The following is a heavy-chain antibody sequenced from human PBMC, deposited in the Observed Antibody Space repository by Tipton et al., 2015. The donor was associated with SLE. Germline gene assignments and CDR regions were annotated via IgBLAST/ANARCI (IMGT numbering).Heavy chain of an antibody. CDR2: IYYSGST. CDR3: ARDSRTTAPAFDI. V-gene: IGHV4-30-4*01. J-gene: IGHJ3*02. CDR1: GGSISSGDYY. D-gene: IGHD1-7*01. Sequence: TLSLTCTVSGGSISSGDYYWSWIRQPPGKGLEWIGYIYYSGSTYYNPSLKSRVTISVDTSKNQFSLKLSSVTAADTAVYYCARDSRTTAPAFDIWGQGTMCTGSS.